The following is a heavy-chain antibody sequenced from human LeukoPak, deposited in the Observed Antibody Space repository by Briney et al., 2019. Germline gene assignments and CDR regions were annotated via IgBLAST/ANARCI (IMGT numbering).Heavy chain of an antibody. CDR1: GFTFSSYS. J-gene: IGHJ4*02. D-gene: IGHD3-3*01. CDR3: ARGLSSDYDFWSGPNY. Sequence: GGSLRLSCAASGFTFSSYSMNWVRQAPGKGLEWVSSISSSGSTIYYADSVKGRFTISRDNAKNSLYLQMNSLRAEDTAVYYCARGLSSDYDFWSGPNYWGQGTLVTVSS. CDR2: ISSSGSTI. V-gene: IGHV3-48*04.